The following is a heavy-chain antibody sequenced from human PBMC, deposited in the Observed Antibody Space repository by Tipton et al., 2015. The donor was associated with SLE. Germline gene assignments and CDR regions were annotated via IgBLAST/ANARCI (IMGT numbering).Heavy chain of an antibody. CDR2: IRYDGSNK. Sequence: FLRLSCAASGFTFSSYGMHWVRQAPGKGLEWVAFIRYDGSNKYYADSVKGRFTISRDNSKNTLYLQMNSLRAEDTAVYYCAKDQGLFVARDFDYWGQGTLVTVSS. D-gene: IGHD2-15*01. J-gene: IGHJ4*02. CDR1: GFTFSSYG. CDR3: AKDQGLFVARDFDY. V-gene: IGHV3-30*02.